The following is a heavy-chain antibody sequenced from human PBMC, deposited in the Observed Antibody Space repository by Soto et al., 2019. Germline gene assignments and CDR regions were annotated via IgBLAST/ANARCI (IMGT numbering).Heavy chain of an antibody. CDR2: ISLQKGNT. CDR3: VRDEVGDSGGYFQH. Sequence: QVQLLQSGAEVKTPGASVKVSCKASGYTLISYNIAWVREAPGQGLEWRGRISLQKGNTNYAQQFQCRVTMTRDTSRSTAYKELGSLRSDVTAVYYCVRDEVGDSGGYFQHWGQGTLVTVSS. V-gene: IGHV1-18*01. J-gene: IGHJ1*01. D-gene: IGHD1-26*01. CDR1: GYTLISYN.